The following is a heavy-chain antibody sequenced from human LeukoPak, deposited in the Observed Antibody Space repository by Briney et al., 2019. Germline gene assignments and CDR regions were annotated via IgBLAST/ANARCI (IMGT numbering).Heavy chain of an antibody. CDR2: IYYSGST. CDR3: ARETGEGWFDP. D-gene: IGHD1-14*01. V-gene: IGHV4-59*12. CDR1: GGFINNYY. J-gene: IGHJ5*02. Sequence: PSETLSLTCTASGGFINNYYWSWIRQPPGKGLEWIGSIYYSGSTYYNPSLKSRVTISVDTSKNQFSLKLSSVTAADTAVYYCARETGEGWFDPWGQGTLVTVSS.